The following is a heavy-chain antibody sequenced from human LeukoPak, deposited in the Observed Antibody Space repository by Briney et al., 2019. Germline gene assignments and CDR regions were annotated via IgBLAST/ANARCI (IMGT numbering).Heavy chain of an antibody. CDR2: IYGDGST. Sequence: GGSLRLSCAISGFTVSSNYMSWVRQAPGKGLEWVSVIYGDGSTYYADSVKGRFTISRDNSKSTVYLQMNSLRAEDTAVYYCATRPVDTTMIYYFDYWGQGTLVTVSS. J-gene: IGHJ4*02. CDR3: ATRPVDTTMIYYFDY. CDR1: GFTVSSNY. D-gene: IGHD5-18*01. V-gene: IGHV3-53*01.